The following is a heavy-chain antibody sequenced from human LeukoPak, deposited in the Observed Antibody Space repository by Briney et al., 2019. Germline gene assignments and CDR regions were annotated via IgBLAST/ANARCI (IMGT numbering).Heavy chain of an antibody. CDR1: GFTFSSYG. CDR3: AKAAVAGRSSYFDY. CDR2: ISSDRSGK. V-gene: IGHV3-30*18. D-gene: IGHD6-19*01. Sequence: GGSLRLSCTTTGFTFSSYGMHWVRQAPGKGLEWVAVISSDRSGKHSAESVKGRFTISRDNSKNTFYLHMNSLRAEDTAVYYCAKAAVAGRSSYFDYWGQGALVTVSS. J-gene: IGHJ4*02.